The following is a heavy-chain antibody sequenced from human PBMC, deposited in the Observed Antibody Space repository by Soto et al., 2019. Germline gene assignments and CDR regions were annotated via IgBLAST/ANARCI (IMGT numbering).Heavy chain of an antibody. CDR1: GFTFSNYN. CDR3: AREGALKPFSP. J-gene: IGHJ5*02. CDR2: ISGTGVYI. V-gene: IGHV3-21*01. Sequence: GGSLRLSCVASGFTFSNYNMNWVRQAPGKGLEWVSHISGTGVYIHYADAVKGRFTISRDNAKSSVYLQMNSLRAEDTAVDYCAREGALKPFSPWGQGALVTVSS.